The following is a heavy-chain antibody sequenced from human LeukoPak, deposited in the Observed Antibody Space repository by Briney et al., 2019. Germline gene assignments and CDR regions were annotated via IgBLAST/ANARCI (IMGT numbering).Heavy chain of an antibody. Sequence: GGSLRLSCAASGFTFSSHSMKWVRQAPGKGLEWVSYISSSGSNIYYADSVKGRFTISRDNAKNSLYLQMNSLRAEDTAVYYCATSNWYRLPYWGQGSLVTVSS. CDR3: ATSNWYRLPY. CDR1: GFTFSSHS. CDR2: ISSSGSNI. V-gene: IGHV3-48*01. J-gene: IGHJ4*02. D-gene: IGHD1-1*01.